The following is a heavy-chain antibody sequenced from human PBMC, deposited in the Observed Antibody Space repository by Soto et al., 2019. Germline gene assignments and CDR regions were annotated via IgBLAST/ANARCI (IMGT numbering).Heavy chain of an antibody. Sequence: SETLSLTCTGSGGSISSYYWSWIRQPPGKGLEWIGYIYYSGSTNYNPSLKSRVTISVDTSKNQFSLKLSSVTAADTAVYYCAMSSSPFPTSYAYNYFGTDALGHGITVTVSS. CDR3: AMSSSPFPTSYAYNYFGTDA. D-gene: IGHD6-6*01. V-gene: IGHV4-59*01. J-gene: IGHJ6*02. CDR2: IYYSGST. CDR1: GGSISSYY.